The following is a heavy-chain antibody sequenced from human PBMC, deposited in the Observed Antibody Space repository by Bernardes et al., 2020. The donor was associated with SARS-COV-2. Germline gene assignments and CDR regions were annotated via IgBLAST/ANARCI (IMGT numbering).Heavy chain of an antibody. CDR2: IKQDGSEK. V-gene: IGHV3-7*01. Sequence: GGSLRLSCAGSGFIFSTYWMSWVRKAPGKGLEWVASIKQDGSEKYYVDSVKGRFTVSRDTARNSLYMQMNSLRAEDTAVYYCARDIATTGSWFDPWGQGTLVTVSS. D-gene: IGHD3-10*01. CDR3: ARDIATTGSWFDP. CDR1: GFIFSTYW. J-gene: IGHJ5*02.